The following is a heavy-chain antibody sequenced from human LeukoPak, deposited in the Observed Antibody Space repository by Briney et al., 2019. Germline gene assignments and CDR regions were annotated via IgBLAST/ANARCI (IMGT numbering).Heavy chain of an antibody. D-gene: IGHD3-10*01. CDR1: GYTFTGYY. Sequence: ASVTVSCKASGYTFTGYYMHWVRQAPGQGLEWMGWINPNSGGTNYAQKFQGRVTMTRDTSISTAYMELSRLRSDDTAVYYCARDGGTMVRGVYNWFDPWGQGTLVTVSS. CDR2: INPNSGGT. CDR3: ARDGGTMVRGVYNWFDP. V-gene: IGHV1-2*02. J-gene: IGHJ5*02.